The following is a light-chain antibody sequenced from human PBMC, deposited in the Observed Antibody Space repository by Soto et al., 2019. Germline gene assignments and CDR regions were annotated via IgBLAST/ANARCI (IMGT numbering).Light chain of an antibody. CDR2: GNS. Sequence: QSALTQPPSVFGAPGQRVTISCTGSSSNIGAGYDVHWYQQLPATAPKLLIYGNSNRPSGVPDRFSGSKSGTSASLAITGLQAEDEAGYYCQSYDSSLSGYVFGTGTKVTVL. CDR1: SSNIGAGYD. CDR3: QSYDSSLSGYV. J-gene: IGLJ1*01. V-gene: IGLV1-40*01.